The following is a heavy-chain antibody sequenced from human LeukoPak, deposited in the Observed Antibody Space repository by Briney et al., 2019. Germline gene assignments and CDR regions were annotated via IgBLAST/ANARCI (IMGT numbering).Heavy chain of an antibody. CDR2: ISYDGSNK. J-gene: IGHJ5*02. D-gene: IGHD6-13*01. CDR1: GFTFSSYG. V-gene: IGHV3-30*18. Sequence: GGSLRLSCAASGFTFSSYGMPWVRQAPGKGLEWVAVISYDGSNKYYADSVKGRFTISRDNSKNTLYLQMNSLRAEDTAVYYCAKGRIAAAGRRCNWFDPWGQGTLVTVSS. CDR3: AKGRIAAAGRRCNWFDP.